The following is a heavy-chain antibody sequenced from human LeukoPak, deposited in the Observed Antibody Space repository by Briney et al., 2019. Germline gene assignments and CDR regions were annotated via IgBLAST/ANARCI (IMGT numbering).Heavy chain of an antibody. Sequence: PGGSLRLSRAASGFTFSSYSMNWVRQAPGKGLEWVSSISSSSSYIYYADSVKGRFTISRDNAKNSLYLQMTSLRAEDTAVYYCAREMATASRAFDIWGQGTMVTVSS. V-gene: IGHV3-21*01. CDR1: GFTFSSYS. CDR3: AREMATASRAFDI. D-gene: IGHD5-24*01. J-gene: IGHJ3*02. CDR2: ISSSSSYI.